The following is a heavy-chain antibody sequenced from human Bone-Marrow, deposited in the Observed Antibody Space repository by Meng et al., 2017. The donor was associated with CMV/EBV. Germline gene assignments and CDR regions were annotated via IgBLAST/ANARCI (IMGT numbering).Heavy chain of an antibody. J-gene: IGHJ4*02. CDR3: ARDGPQSGSERGDYFDY. CDR1: GSNFSSYA. D-gene: IGHD1-26*01. CDR2: ISYDGSKK. V-gene: IGHV3-30-3*01. Sequence: GESLKISCAASGSNFSSYAMHWVRQAPGKGLEWVAVISYDGSKKYYADSVKGRFTISRDNSKNTLYLQMNSLRAEDTAVYYCARDGPQSGSERGDYFDYCGQGTLVAVSS.